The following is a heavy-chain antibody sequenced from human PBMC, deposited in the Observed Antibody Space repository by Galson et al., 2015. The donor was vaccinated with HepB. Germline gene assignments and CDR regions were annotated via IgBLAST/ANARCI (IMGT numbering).Heavy chain of an antibody. CDR2: MSSSGSYI. Sequence: SLRLSCAASGLTFSSYSMNWVRQAPGQGLEWVSSMSSSGSYIYYADSVKGRFTISRDNAKNSLYLQMNSLRAEDMAVYYCAREANYYDSGGYYPDGFDIWAQARMVTVAS. D-gene: IGHD3-22*01. CDR3: AREANYYDSGGYYPDGFDI. CDR1: GLTFSSYS. V-gene: IGHV3-21*01. J-gene: IGHJ3*02.